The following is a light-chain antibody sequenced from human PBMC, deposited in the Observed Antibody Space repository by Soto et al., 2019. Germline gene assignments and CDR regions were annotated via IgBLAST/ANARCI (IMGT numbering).Light chain of an antibody. CDR2: DVS. Sequence: QSALTQPRSVSGSPGQSVTISCTGTSSDVGGDNYVSWYQQHPGKAPKLMMYDVSKRPSWVPDRFSGSKSGNTASLTISGLQADDEADYYCCSYAGSYTYVVFCGGTKLTV. CDR1: SSDVGGDNY. CDR3: CSYAGSYTYVV. J-gene: IGLJ2*01. V-gene: IGLV2-11*01.